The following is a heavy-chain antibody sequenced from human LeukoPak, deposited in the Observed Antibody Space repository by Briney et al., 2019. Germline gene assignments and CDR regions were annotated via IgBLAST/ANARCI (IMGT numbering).Heavy chain of an antibody. J-gene: IGHJ6*02. CDR2: TYRRSKWDS. Sequence: SQTLSLTCAISGDSVSSSSAAWHWIRQSPSRGLEWLGRTYRRSKWDSDYAVSVKGRITINPDTSMNQFSLQLNSVTPEDTAVYYCARGSENITVLRGVTLYYYGMDVWGQGTTVTVSS. CDR1: GDSVSSSSAA. D-gene: IGHD3-10*01. V-gene: IGHV6-1*01. CDR3: ARGSENITVLRGVTLYYYGMDV.